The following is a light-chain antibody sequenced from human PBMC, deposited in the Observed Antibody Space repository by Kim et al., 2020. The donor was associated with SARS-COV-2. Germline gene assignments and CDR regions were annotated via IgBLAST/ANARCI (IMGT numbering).Light chain of an antibody. V-gene: IGKV1-17*02. CDR3: LQHNTYPWT. J-gene: IGKJ1*01. CDR2: SAS. CDR1: QGIGND. Sequence: ASIGDRVTITCRASQGIGNDLGWYQQKPGKAPKRLIYSASSLQSGVPSRFSGSGSGTEFTLTINNLQSEDFATYYCLQHNTYPWTFGQVTKVDIK.